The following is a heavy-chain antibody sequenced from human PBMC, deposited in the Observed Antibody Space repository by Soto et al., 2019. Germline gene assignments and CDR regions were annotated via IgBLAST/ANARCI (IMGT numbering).Heavy chain of an antibody. CDR1: GFSFNRHA. CDR3: AKGSASSRPYYFDS. Sequence: GGSLRLSCAASGFSFNRHAMSWVRQAPGRGLEWVSAINDNGASTWYADSVKGRFTISRDNSKNTLYLQMNGLRADDTAFYYCAKGSASSRPYYFDSWGQGTLVTVSS. J-gene: IGHJ4*02. CDR2: INDNGAST. D-gene: IGHD6-6*01. V-gene: IGHV3-23*01.